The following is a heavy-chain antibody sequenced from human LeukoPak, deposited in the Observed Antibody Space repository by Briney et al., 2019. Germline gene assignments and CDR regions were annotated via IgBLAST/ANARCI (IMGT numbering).Heavy chain of an antibody. CDR1: GFTFSTYN. D-gene: IGHD3-3*01. J-gene: IGHJ5*02. CDR2: ITDTGGV. Sequence: GGSLRLSCAASGFTFSTYNMNWVRQAPGKGLEWLSFITDTGGVQYADSVKGRFTISRDNAKKSLYLQMNSLRAEDTAVYCCARDPDFWSRYYKVAWFDPWGQGTPATVSS. CDR3: ARDPDFWSRYYKVAWFDP. V-gene: IGHV3-48*01.